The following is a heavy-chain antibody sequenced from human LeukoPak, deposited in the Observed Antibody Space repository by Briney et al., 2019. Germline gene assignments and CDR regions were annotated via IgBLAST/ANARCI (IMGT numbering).Heavy chain of an antibody. Sequence: ASVKVSCKASGYTFTSYDINWVRQATGQGLEWMGWMNPNSGNTGYAQKFQGRVTMTTDTSTSTAYMELRSLRSDDTAVYYCASLGGPMGAFDIWGQGTMVTVSS. CDR1: GYTFTSYD. J-gene: IGHJ3*02. V-gene: IGHV1-8*01. CDR2: MNPNSGNT. CDR3: ASLGGPMGAFDI. D-gene: IGHD1-26*01.